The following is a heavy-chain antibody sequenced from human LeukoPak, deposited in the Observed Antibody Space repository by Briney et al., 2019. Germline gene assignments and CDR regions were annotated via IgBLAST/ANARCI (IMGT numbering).Heavy chain of an antibody. V-gene: IGHV4-38-2*02. CDR2: IYHSGST. D-gene: IGHD3-22*01. CDR3: ARTQTYYYDSSGPFDY. J-gene: IGHJ4*02. CDR1: GYSISSGDY. Sequence: SETLSLTCTVSGYSISSGDYWGWIRQPPGKGLEWIGSIYHSGSTYYSPSLKSRVTISVDTSKNQFSLKLSSVTAADTAVYYCARTQTYYYDSSGPFDYWGQGTLVTVSS.